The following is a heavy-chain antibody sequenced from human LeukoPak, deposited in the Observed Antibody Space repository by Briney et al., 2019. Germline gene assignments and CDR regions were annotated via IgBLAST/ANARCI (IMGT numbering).Heavy chain of an antibody. Sequence: GGSLRLSCAASGLTVSSNYMSWVRQAPGKGLEWVSLIYSDGSTYYADSVKGRFSISRDNSKNTLYLQMNSLRADDTAVYYCASGIAAWDYWGQGTLVTVSS. CDR3: ASGIAAWDY. V-gene: IGHV3-66*01. J-gene: IGHJ4*02. CDR1: GLTVSSNY. CDR2: IYSDGST. D-gene: IGHD6-6*01.